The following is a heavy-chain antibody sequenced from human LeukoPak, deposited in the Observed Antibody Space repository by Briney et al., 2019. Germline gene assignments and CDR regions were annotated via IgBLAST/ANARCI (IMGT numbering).Heavy chain of an antibody. CDR1: GGSISSGNYY. V-gene: IGHV4-61*02. J-gene: IGHJ4*02. Sequence: SETLPLTCTVSGGSISSGNYYWSWIRQPAGKGLEWIGRIYTSGSTNYNPSLKSRITISVDTSKNQFSLKLSSVTAADTAVYYCARDSNYGEPDYWGQGTLVTVSS. CDR3: ARDSNYGEPDY. D-gene: IGHD4-17*01. CDR2: IYTSGST.